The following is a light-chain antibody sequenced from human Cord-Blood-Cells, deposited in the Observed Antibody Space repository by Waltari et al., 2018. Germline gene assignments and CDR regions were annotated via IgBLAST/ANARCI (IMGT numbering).Light chain of an antibody. V-gene: IGLV1-40*01. Sequence: QSVLTQPPSVSGAPGQRVTISCTGRSSHIGAGYDVHWYQQLPGTAPKLLIYGNSNRPSGVPDRCSGSNSGTSASLAITGLQAGDEADYYCQSYDSSLSGWVFGGGIKLTVL. J-gene: IGLJ3*02. CDR2: GNS. CDR3: QSYDSSLSGWV. CDR1: SSHIGAGYD.